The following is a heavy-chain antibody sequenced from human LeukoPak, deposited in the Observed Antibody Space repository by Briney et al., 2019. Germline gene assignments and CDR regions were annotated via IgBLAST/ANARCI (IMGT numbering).Heavy chain of an antibody. CDR2: INSDGSST. Sequence: PGGSLRPSCAASGFTFSSYWTHWVRQAPGKGLVWVSHINSDGSSTNYADSVKGRFTISRDNAKNTLYLQMNSLRAEDTAVYYCARTGIAARPTVWFDPWGQGTLVTVSS. CDR1: GFTFSSYW. CDR3: ARTGIAARPTVWFDP. J-gene: IGHJ5*02. D-gene: IGHD6-6*01. V-gene: IGHV3-74*01.